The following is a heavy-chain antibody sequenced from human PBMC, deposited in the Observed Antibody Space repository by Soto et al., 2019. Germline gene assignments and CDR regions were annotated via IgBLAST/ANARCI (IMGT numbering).Heavy chain of an antibody. V-gene: IGHV4-34*01. CDR2: INHSEST. CDR1: GGSFRGYY. CDR3: APEDTGYCSSTSCYGPNAFDI. J-gene: IGHJ3*02. Sequence: SETLSLTCAVYGGSFRGYYCSWIRQPPRKEQERIGDINHSESTNENPSLKSRVTISVDTSKNQFSLKLSSVTAADTAVYYCAPEDTGYCSSTSCYGPNAFDIWGQGTMVTVSS. D-gene: IGHD2-2*03.